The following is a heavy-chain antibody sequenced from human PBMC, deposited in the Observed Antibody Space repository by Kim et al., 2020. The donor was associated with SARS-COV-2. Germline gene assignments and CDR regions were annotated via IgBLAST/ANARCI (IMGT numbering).Heavy chain of an antibody. V-gene: IGHV2-5*01. CDR3: ALLTTVVTPHFFDY. D-gene: IGHD4-17*01. J-gene: IGHJ4*02. Sequence: SPSLKSRLTITKDTSKNQVVLTMTNMDPVDTATYYCALLTTVVTPHFFDYWGQGTLVTVSS.